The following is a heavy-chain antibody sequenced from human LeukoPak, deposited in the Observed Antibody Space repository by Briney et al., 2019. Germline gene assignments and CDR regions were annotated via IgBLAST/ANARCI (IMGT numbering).Heavy chain of an antibody. J-gene: IGHJ4*02. CDR3: ASSAAAIGY. Sequence: KTSETLSLTCTVSGGSISSSSYYWGWLRQPPGKGLEWIGSIYYSGSTYYHPSLKSRVTISVDTSKNQFSLKLSSVTAADTAVYYCASSAAAIGYWGQGTLVTVSS. D-gene: IGHD2-15*01. CDR2: IYYSGST. V-gene: IGHV4-39*01. CDR1: GGSISSSSYY.